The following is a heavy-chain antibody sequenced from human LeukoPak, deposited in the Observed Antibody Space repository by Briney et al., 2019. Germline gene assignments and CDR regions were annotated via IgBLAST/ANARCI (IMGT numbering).Heavy chain of an antibody. J-gene: IGHJ4*02. D-gene: IGHD3-10*01. CDR2: IGGSGDST. CDR3: AKNYYGSGSYYLYFDY. CDR1: GFAFSTYA. Sequence: GGSLRLSCVASGFAFSTYAISWVRRAPGKGLEWVSVIGGSGDSTYYADSVKGRFTISRDNSKNTLYLKMNSLRAEDTAVYYCAKNYYGSGSYYLYFDYWGQGTLVTVSS. V-gene: IGHV3-23*01.